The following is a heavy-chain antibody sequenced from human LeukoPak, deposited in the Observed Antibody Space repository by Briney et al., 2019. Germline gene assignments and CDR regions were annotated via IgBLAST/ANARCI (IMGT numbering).Heavy chain of an antibody. V-gene: IGHV3-53*05. CDR3: AKDDRRGDYYYYYMDV. CDR1: GFTVSSNY. CDR2: IYSGGST. J-gene: IGHJ6*03. D-gene: IGHD2-21*01. Sequence: GGSLRLSCAASGFTVSSNYMSWVRQAPGKGLEWVSVIYSGGSTYYADSVKGRFTISRDNSKNTLYLQMNSLRAEDTAVYYCAKDDRRGDYYYYYMDVWGKGTTVTVSS.